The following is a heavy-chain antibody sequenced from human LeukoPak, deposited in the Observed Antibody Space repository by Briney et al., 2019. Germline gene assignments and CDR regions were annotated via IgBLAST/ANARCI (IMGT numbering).Heavy chain of an antibody. D-gene: IGHD3-10*01. J-gene: IGHJ5*02. Sequence: AGGSLRLSCAASGFTFSSYAMSWVRQAPGKGLEWVSAISGSGGSTYYADSVKGRFTISRDNSKNTLYLQMNSLRAEDTAVYYCATVTMVRGVIPPRLDPWGQGTLVTVSS. V-gene: IGHV3-23*01. CDR1: GFTFSSYA. CDR2: ISGSGGST. CDR3: ATVTMVRGVIPPRLDP.